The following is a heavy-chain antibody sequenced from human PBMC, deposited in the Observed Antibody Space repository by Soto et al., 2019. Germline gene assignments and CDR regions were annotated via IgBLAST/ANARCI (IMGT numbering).Heavy chain of an antibody. Sequence: ASVKVSCKASGYTFTTYGINWVRQAPGEGLEWMGWISAYNGFTNYAQKFQGRVNMTTDTSTSTAYMELRSLRSDDTAVYYCARGGTRWELLPFDYGGQGTLVTVSS. D-gene: IGHD1-26*01. J-gene: IGHJ4*02. CDR3: ARGGTRWELLPFDY. V-gene: IGHV1-18*01. CDR2: ISAYNGFT. CDR1: GYTFTTYG.